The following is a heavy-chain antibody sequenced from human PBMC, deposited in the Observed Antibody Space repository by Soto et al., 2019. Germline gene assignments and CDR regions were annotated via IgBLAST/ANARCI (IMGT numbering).Heavy chain of an antibody. Sequence: SQTLSLTCDIAGDSVSSDSTAWNWIRQSPSRGLEWLGRTYYKSKWFYNYAVSVRSRIAIKSDTSKNQFSLQLNSVTPEDTAVYFCARGAQWLLYCGQGTLVTVFS. V-gene: IGHV6-1*01. D-gene: IGHD6-19*01. CDR2: TYYKSKWFY. CDR1: GDSVSSDSTA. J-gene: IGHJ4*02. CDR3: ARGAQWLLY.